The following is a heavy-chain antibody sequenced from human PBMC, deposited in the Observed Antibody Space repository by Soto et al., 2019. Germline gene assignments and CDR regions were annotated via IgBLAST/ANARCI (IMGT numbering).Heavy chain of an antibody. J-gene: IGHJ4*02. V-gene: IGHV1-69*06. CDR3: ACSVGSPSFYFAS. CDR2: IIPIFGTA. D-gene: IGHD1-26*01. Sequence: QVQLVQSGAEVKKPGSSVKVSCKASGGTFSSYAISWVRQAPGQGLEWMGGIIPIFGTANYAQKFQGRVTITGEKPRRTPYMERSSLISEDTAVYYCACSVGSPSFYFASWGQGPLFTVSS. CDR1: GGTFSSYA.